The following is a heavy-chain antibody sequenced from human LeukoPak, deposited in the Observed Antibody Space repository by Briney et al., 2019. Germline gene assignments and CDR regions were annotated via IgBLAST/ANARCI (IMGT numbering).Heavy chain of an antibody. D-gene: IGHD3-10*01. V-gene: IGHV1-24*01. CDR3: ATVVRGVHLFDY. J-gene: IGHJ4*02. Sequence: GASVKVSCKVSGYTLAELSMHWVRQAPGKGLEWMGGFDPEDGETIYAQKFQGRVTMTEDTSTDTAYMELSSLRSEDTAVYYCATVVRGVHLFDYWGQGTLVTVSS. CDR1: GYTLAELS. CDR2: FDPEDGET.